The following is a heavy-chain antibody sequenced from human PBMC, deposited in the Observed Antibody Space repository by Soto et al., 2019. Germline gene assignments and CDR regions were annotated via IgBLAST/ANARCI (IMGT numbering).Heavy chain of an antibody. V-gene: IGHV1-3*01. CDR2: INAGNGNT. CDR3: ARVGRKGEETTGEDY. Sequence: ASVKVSCKASGYTFTSYAMHWVRQAPGQRLEWMGWINAGNGNTKYSQKFQGRVTITRDTSASTAYMELSSLRSEDTAVYYCARVGRKGEETTGEDYWGQGTLVTVSS. D-gene: IGHD3-16*01. J-gene: IGHJ4*02. CDR1: GYTFTSYA.